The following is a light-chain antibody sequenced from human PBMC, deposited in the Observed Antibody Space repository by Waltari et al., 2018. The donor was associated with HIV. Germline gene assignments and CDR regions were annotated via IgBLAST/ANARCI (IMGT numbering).Light chain of an antibody. V-gene: IGLV2-23*02. CDR3: CSYAGSSTYV. CDR1: SSDVGSSNL. CDR2: EVS. Sequence: QSALTQPASVSGSPGQSITISCTGTSSDVGSSNLVSWYQQHPGKAPKLMIYEVSKRPSGVSNRFSGSKSGNTASLTISGLQAEDEADYYCCSYAGSSTYVFGTGTKVTVL. J-gene: IGLJ1*01.